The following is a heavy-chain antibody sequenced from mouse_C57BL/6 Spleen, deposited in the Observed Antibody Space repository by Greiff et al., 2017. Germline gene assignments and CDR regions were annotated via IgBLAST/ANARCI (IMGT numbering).Heavy chain of an antibody. V-gene: IGHV1-69*01. D-gene: IGHD2-4*01. CDR3: ARSGYDYYFDY. CDR1: GYTFTSYW. CDR2: IDPSDSYT. Sequence: QVQLKQPGAELVMPGASVKLSCKASGYTFTSYWMHWVKQRPGQGLEWIGEIDPSDSYTNYNQKFKGKATLTVDKSSSTAYMQLSSRTSDDSAVYYCARSGYDYYFDYWGQGTTLTVSS. J-gene: IGHJ2*01.